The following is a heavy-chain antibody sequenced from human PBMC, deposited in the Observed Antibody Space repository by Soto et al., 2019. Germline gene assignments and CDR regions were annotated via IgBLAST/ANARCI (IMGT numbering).Heavy chain of an antibody. Sequence: EVQLLESGGGLVQPGGSLRLSCAASGFTFSSYAMSWVRQSQGKGLEWVSAISGSGCSTYYADSERGRFTITRDNSKNTQYLQMNSLRAEDTAVYYCAKDQGVVVVVAASWGQGTMVTVSS. D-gene: IGHD2-15*01. CDR3: AKDQGVVVVVAAS. CDR1: GFTFSSYA. CDR2: ISGSGCST. J-gene: IGHJ3*01. V-gene: IGHV3-23*01.